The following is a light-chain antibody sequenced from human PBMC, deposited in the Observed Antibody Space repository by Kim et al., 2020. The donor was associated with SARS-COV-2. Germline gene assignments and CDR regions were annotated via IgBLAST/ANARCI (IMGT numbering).Light chain of an antibody. CDR2: KAS. Sequence: ASVGDRVTITCRASQSVISWVAWYQQKPGQAPKFLIYKASALESGVPSRFSGSGSGTEFTLTISSLQPDDFATYCCQQYNTYPWTFGQGTKVDIK. CDR3: QQYNTYPWT. J-gene: IGKJ1*01. CDR1: QSVISW. V-gene: IGKV1-5*03.